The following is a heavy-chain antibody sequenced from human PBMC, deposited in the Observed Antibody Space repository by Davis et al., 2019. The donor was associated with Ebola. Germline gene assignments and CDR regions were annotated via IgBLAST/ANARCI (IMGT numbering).Heavy chain of an antibody. V-gene: IGHV3-30*02. CDR1: GFIFSNYA. Sequence: GESLKISCAASGFIFSNYAMSWVRQAPGKGLEWVAFIRYDGSNKYYADSVKGRFTISRDNSKNTLYLQMNSLRAEDTAVYYCARDSSSHFDYWGQGTLVTVSS. CDR2: IRYDGSNK. J-gene: IGHJ4*02. CDR3: ARDSSSHFDY. D-gene: IGHD6-6*01.